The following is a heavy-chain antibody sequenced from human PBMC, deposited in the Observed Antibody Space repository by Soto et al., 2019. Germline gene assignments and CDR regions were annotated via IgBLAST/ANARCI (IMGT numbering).Heavy chain of an antibody. D-gene: IGHD6-19*01. Sequence: PSETLSLTCAVSSGSISSSNWWSWVRQPPGKGLEWIGEIYHSGSTNYNPSLKSRVTISVDKSKNQFSLKLSSVTAADTAVYYCATEGPLQWLVPNDAFESWGKGTMVTV. V-gene: IGHV4-4*02. CDR3: ATEGPLQWLVPNDAFES. CDR2: IYHSGST. J-gene: IGHJ3*02. CDR1: SGSISSSNW.